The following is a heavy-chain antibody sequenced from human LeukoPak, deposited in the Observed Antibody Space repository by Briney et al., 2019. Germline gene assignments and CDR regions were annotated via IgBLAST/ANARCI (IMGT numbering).Heavy chain of an antibody. J-gene: IGHJ6*03. CDR3: ARDEYYYYYMDV. Sequence: PGGSLRLSCAASGFTFSSFAMNWVRQAPGKGLEWVANIKQDGSEKYYVDSVKGRFTISRDNAKNSLYLQMNSLRAEDTAVYYCARDEYYYYYMDVWGKGTTVTVSS. CDR2: IKQDGSEK. V-gene: IGHV3-7*01. CDR1: GFTFSSFA.